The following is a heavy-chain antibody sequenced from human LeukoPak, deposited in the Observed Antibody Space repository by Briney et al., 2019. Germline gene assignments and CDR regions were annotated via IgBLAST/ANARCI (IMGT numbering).Heavy chain of an antibody. V-gene: IGHV3-74*01. CDR2: INEDGSST. Sequence: SGGSLRLSCAASGYTFSSYWMHWVRQGPGKGLVWVSRINEDGSSTSYAESVRGRFTISRDNAKNTLYPQMNSLRAEDAAVYYCTRDTFVARDSWGQGTLVTVSS. CDR1: GYTFSSYW. J-gene: IGHJ4*02. CDR3: TRDTFVARDS. D-gene: IGHD3-16*02.